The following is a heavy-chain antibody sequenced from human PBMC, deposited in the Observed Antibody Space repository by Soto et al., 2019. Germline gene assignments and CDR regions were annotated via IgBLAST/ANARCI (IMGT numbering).Heavy chain of an antibody. Sequence: PSETLSLTCTVSGGSISSSDYYWGWIRQPPGKGLEWIGNIYYSGSASYNPSLKSQVTISVDTSKKQFSLKLSSVTAADTAVYYCARVGGLGATTIDYWGQGTRVTVS. CDR2: IYYSGSA. CDR1: GGSISSSDYY. J-gene: IGHJ4*02. D-gene: IGHD3-10*01. V-gene: IGHV4-39*07. CDR3: ARVGGLGATTIDY.